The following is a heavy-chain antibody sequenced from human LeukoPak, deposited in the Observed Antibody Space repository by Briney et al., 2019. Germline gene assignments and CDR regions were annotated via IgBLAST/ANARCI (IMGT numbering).Heavy chain of an antibody. CDR3: ARGSGTYYSPLYYFDY. CDR1: GFTFSNYA. V-gene: IGHV3-23*01. J-gene: IGHJ4*02. Sequence: GGSLRLSCAASGFTFSNYAMTWVRQAPGKGLEWVSAVSGGGGTTYYADSVKGRFTISRDNSKNTLFLQMNSLRAGDTAIYYCARGSGTYYSPLYYFDYWGQGTMVTVSS. CDR2: VSGGGGTT. D-gene: IGHD3-10*01.